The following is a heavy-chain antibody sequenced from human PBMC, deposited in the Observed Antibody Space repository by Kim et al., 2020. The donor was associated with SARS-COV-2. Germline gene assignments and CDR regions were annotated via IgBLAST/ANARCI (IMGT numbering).Heavy chain of an antibody. D-gene: IGHD6-6*01. CDR2: INHSGST. Sequence: SETLSLTCAVYGGSFSGYYWSWIRQPPGKGLEWIGEINHSGSTNYNPSLKSRVTISVDTSKNQFSLKLSSVTAADTAVYYCASAAARRSQLQSKYYFDYWGQGTLVTVSS. J-gene: IGHJ4*02. V-gene: IGHV4-34*01. CDR3: ASAAARRSQLQSKYYFDY. CDR1: GGSFSGYY.